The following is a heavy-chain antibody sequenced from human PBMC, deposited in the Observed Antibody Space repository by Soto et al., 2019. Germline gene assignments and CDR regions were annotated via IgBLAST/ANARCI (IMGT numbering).Heavy chain of an antibody. J-gene: IGHJ4*02. D-gene: IGHD2-8*01. CDR1: GGSVSNSNYY. CDR3: VSQRTSVLTQAYFDY. CDR2: VYYRGRS. V-gene: IGHV4-39*01. Sequence: SETVSLTCTVSGGSVSNSNYYWGWIRQSPGKGLEWIGSVYYRGRSYSKSSVKSRVTISVDTSKDQFSLNLNSVTASDTAVYFCVSQRTSVLTQAYFDYWGPGALVTVSS.